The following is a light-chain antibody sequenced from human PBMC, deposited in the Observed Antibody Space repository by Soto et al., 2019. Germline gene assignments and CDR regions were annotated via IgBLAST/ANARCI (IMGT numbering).Light chain of an antibody. CDR2: DAS. Sequence: EIVLTQSPATLSLSPGEGATLSCRASRSVSSYLAWYQQKPGQAPRLLIYDASNRATGIPARFSGSGSGTDFTLTISSLEPEDFAVYYCQHRSNWPLTFGGGTKVDIK. V-gene: IGKV3-11*01. CDR1: RSVSSY. CDR3: QHRSNWPLT. J-gene: IGKJ4*01.